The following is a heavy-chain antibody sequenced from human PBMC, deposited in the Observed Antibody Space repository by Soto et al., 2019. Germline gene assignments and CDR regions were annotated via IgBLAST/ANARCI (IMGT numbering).Heavy chain of an antibody. CDR1: GYDFTTYG. CDR3: ARGMYVDY. CDR2: ISAHNGNT. V-gene: IGHV1-18*01. Sequence: QVHLVQSGAEVKKSGASVKVSCKGSGYDFTTYGITWVRQAPGQGLEWMAWISAHNGNTDYAQKLQGRVTVTRDTSTSTAYMELRSLRSDDTAVYYCARGMYVDYWGQGAMVTVSS. J-gene: IGHJ4*02. D-gene: IGHD2-8*01.